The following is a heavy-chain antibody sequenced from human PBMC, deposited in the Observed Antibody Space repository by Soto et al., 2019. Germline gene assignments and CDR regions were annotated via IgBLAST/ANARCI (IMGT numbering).Heavy chain of an antibody. D-gene: IGHD6-13*01. CDR3: AVGYSSRWCLDY. J-gene: IGHJ4*02. CDR2: MNHNSGNT. CDR1: GYTFPSYD. V-gene: IGHV1-8*01. Sequence: GASVKVSCKASGYTFPSYDINWVRQATGQGLEWMGWMNHNSGNTGYAQKFQGRVTMTRNTSISTAYMELSSLRSEDTAVYYCAVGYSSRWCLDYWGQGTLVTVSS.